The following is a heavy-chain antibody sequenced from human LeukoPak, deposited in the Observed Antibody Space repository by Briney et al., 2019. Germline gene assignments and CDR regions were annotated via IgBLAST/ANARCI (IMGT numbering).Heavy chain of an antibody. Sequence: GGSLRLSCAASGFTFSSYGMHWVRQAPGKGLEWVAVIWYDGSNKYYADSVKGRFTISRDNSKNTLYLQMNNLRAEDTAVYYCAKDVAPYYYDSSGYPYYFDYWGQGTLVTVSS. CDR2: IWYDGSNK. CDR3: AKDVAPYYYDSSGYPYYFDY. CDR1: GFTFSSYG. V-gene: IGHV3-33*06. J-gene: IGHJ4*02. D-gene: IGHD3-22*01.